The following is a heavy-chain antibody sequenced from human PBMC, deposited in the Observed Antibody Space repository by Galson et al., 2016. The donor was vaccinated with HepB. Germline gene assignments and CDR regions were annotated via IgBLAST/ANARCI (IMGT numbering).Heavy chain of an antibody. V-gene: IGHV5-51*01. CDR1: GYAFSNYW. CDR2: IYPGDSEP. CDR3: ARGRGFGGYASPFDY. J-gene: IGHJ4*02. Sequence: QSGAEVKKPGESLTISCKASGYAFSNYWTGWVRQLPGKGLEWMGIIYPGDSEPRYSPSFQGHVTISADKSISTAYLQWSSLKASDTAMYYCARGRGFGGYASPFDYWGQGTLVSVSS. D-gene: IGHD3-10*01.